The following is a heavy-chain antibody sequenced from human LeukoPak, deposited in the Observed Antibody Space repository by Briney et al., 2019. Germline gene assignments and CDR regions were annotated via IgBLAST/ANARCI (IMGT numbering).Heavy chain of an antibody. CDR1: GGSVRKSDYY. CDR2: IFYNGDA. V-gene: IGHV4-39*01. Sequence: PSETLSLTCSVSGGSVRKSDYYWAWIRQPPGKGLEWIGHIFYNGDAYYNPSLKSRVTISVDTSKNQFSLKLTSVTAADTTVYYSASLYRHNLGWHFDYWGQGTLVTVSS. CDR3: ASLYRHNLGWHFDY. D-gene: IGHD2-2*02. J-gene: IGHJ4*02.